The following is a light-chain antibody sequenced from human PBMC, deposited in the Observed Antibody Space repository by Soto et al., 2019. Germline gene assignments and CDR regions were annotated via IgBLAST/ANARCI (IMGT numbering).Light chain of an antibody. V-gene: IGKV1-39*01. CDR2: AAS. Sequence: DLQMTQSPSSLSASVGDRVTITCRASQSISSYLNWYQQKPGKAPKLLIYAASSLPSGVPSRFSGSGSGTEFTLTISSLQPEDFATYYCQQSYSTPPTFGGGTKVEIK. CDR1: QSISSY. CDR3: QQSYSTPPT. J-gene: IGKJ4*01.